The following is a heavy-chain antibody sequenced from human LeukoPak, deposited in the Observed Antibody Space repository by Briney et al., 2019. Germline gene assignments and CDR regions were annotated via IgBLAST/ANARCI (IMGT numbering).Heavy chain of an antibody. CDR2: IITYNGNT. CDR3: ARNYCSGGSCHFDY. J-gene: IGHJ4*02. Sequence: GASVKVSCKASGYTFTTYGITWVRQAPGQGLEWMGWIITYNGNTNYAQKLQGRVTMTTDTSTSTAYMELRSLGSDDTAVYYCARNYCSGGSCHFDYWGQGTLVTVSS. CDR1: GYTFTTYG. D-gene: IGHD2-15*01. V-gene: IGHV1-18*01.